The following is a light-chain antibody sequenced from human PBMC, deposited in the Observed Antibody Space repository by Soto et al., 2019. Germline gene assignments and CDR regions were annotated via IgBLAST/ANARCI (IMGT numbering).Light chain of an antibody. CDR2: EVN. CDR3: LSYTSANTRV. CDR1: SSDVGGYKF. Sequence: QSALTQPASVSASPGQSITISCTGTSSDVGGYKFVSWYQHHPGKAPTLMIYEVNNRPSGVSNRFSGSKSGNTASLTISGLQPEDEADYYCLSYTSANTRVFGGGTKVTV. J-gene: IGLJ3*02. V-gene: IGLV2-14*01.